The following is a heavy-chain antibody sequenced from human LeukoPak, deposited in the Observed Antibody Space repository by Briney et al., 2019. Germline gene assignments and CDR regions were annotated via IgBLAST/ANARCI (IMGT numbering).Heavy chain of an antibody. CDR3: SRGPIQLWVHNGMDV. CDR1: GFTLGDHA. Sequence: PGRSLRLSCTTSGFTLGDHAMSWVRQAPGKGLEWVGFIRSYAYRGTTEYAASVKGRFTISRDDSKSVVYLQMNGLKSEDTGVYYCSRGPIQLWVHNGMDVWGKGTTVTVSS. J-gene: IGHJ6*04. D-gene: IGHD5-18*01. V-gene: IGHV3-49*04. CDR2: IRSYAYRGTT.